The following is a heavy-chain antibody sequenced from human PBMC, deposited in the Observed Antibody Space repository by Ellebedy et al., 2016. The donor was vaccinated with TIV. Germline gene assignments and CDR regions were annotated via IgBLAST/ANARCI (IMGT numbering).Heavy chain of an antibody. CDR1: RIAFDLYG. J-gene: IGHJ3*02. D-gene: IGHD6-19*01. CDR3: AKDRSKEVQWLDDPFDI. Sequence: GGSLRLSXVASRIAFDLYGMHWVRQAPGRGLEWVAVISFDGGYQYYADSVQGRFTISRDNSKNTLFLQMTSLRPEDTAVYFCAKDRSKEVQWLDDPFDIWGRGTMVTVSS. CDR2: ISFDGGYQ. V-gene: IGHV3-30*18.